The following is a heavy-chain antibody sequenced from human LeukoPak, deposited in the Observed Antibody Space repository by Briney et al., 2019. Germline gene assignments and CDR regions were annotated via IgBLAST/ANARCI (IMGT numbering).Heavy chain of an antibody. J-gene: IGHJ6*03. D-gene: IGHD1-26*01. V-gene: IGHV4-59*08. CDR3: ARADSGSYYNYYYMDV. CDR1: GGSISSYY. Sequence: KPSETLSLTCTVSGGSISSYYWSWIRQPPGKGLEWIGYIYYSGSTNYNPSLKSRVTISVDTSKNQFSLKLSSVTAADTAVYYCARADSGSYYNYYYMDVWGNGTAVTVSS. CDR2: IYYSGST.